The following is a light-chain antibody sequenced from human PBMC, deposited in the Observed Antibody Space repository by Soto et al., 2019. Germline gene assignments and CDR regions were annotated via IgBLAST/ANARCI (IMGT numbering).Light chain of an antibody. Sequence: IQLTQSPSSLSASVGDRVTITCRASQGISSYLAWYQQKPGKAPKLLIYASSTFQSGVPSRFSGSGSGTDFTLIIRSLQPEDFATYYCQQLNSYPPLAFGGGTKVEIK. J-gene: IGKJ4*01. CDR3: QQLNSYPPLA. CDR1: QGISSY. CDR2: ASS. V-gene: IGKV1-9*01.